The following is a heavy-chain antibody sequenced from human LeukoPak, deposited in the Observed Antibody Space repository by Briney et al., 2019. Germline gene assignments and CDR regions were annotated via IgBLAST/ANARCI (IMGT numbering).Heavy chain of an antibody. V-gene: IGHV3-7*04. CDR3: ARHSSSWEFDQ. J-gene: IGHJ4*02. CDR1: GFTFSVFW. CDR2: IKKDGREK. Sequence: PGGSLRLSCAASGFTFSVFWRSWVRQAPGKGLEWVANIKKDGREKYYVDSAKGRFTISRDNAKNSLYLQMNSLRAEDTAAYYCARHSSSWEFDQWGQGTLVIVSS. D-gene: IGHD6-13*01.